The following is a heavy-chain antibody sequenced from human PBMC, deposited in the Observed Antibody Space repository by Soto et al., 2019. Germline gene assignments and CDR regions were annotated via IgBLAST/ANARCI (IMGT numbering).Heavy chain of an antibody. CDR1: CGSISSGGYY. D-gene: IGHD3-22*01. CDR3: ARDGTPYYYDSSGYYGNWFDP. V-gene: IGHV4-31*03. CDR2: IYYSGST. Sequence: SETLSLTCTVSCGSISSGGYYWSWIRPHPGKGLEWFGYIYYSGSTYYNPSLKSRVTISVDTSKNQFSLKLSSVTAADTAVYYCARDGTPYYYDSSGYYGNWFDPWGHGTLVTVSS. J-gene: IGHJ5*02.